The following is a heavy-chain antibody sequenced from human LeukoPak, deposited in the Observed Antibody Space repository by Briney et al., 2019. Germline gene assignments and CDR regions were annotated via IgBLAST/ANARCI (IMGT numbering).Heavy chain of an antibody. D-gene: IGHD2-8*02. CDR1: GYTFTNYF. Sequence: ASVKVSFKASGYTFTNYFMHWVRQAPGQGLEWMGLINPTGTGTNYAQKFRGRVTLTRDTSTTTVYMELSSLRSEDTAVYYCAREESGGYFDYWGQGTPVTVSS. CDR3: AREESGGYFDY. CDR2: INPTGTGT. V-gene: IGHV1-46*01. J-gene: IGHJ4*02.